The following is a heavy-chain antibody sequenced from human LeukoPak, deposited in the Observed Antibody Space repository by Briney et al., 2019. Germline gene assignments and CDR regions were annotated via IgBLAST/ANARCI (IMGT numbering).Heavy chain of an antibody. D-gene: IGHD4-11*01. CDR1: GGSFSGYY. CDR2: IYYSGSS. CDR3: ARGGDDYSLFFDF. V-gene: IGHV4-34*01. J-gene: IGHJ4*02. Sequence: SETLSLTCAVYGGSFSGYYWSWIRQPPGKGLEWIGYIYYSGSSNYNPSLQSRVIISLDTPKNQFSLKLTSVAAADAAVYYCARGGDDYSLFFDFWGQGTVVAVSS.